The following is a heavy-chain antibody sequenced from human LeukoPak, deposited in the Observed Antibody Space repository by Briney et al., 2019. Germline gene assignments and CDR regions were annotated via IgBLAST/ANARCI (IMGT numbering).Heavy chain of an antibody. J-gene: IGHJ4*02. CDR1: GFTFSSYG. CDR2: IWYDGSNR. CDR3: ATGDYYDSSGIFDY. Sequence: PGGSLRLSCAASGFTFSSYGMHWVRQAPGKGLEWVAVIWYDGSNRYYADSVEGRFTISRDNSKNTLYLQMNSLRAEDTAVYYCATGDYYDSSGIFDYWGQGTLVTVSS. V-gene: IGHV3-33*01. D-gene: IGHD3-22*01.